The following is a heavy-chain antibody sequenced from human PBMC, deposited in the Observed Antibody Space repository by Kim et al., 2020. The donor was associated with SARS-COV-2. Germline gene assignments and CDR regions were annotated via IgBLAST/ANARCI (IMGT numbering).Heavy chain of an antibody. D-gene: IGHD5-12*01. Sequence: SETLSLTCTVSGGSISSSSYYWGWIRQPPGKGLEWIGSIYYSGSTYYNPSLKSRVTISVDTSKNQFSLKLSSVTAADTAVYYCRMVGTTYPDFDYWGQGTLVTVSS. CDR3: RMVGTTYPDFDY. V-gene: IGHV4-39*01. CDR2: IYYSGST. J-gene: IGHJ4*02. CDR1: GGSISSSSYY.